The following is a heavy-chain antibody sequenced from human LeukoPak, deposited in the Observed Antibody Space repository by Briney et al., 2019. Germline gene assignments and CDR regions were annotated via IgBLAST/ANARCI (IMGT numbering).Heavy chain of an antibody. J-gene: IGHJ4*02. V-gene: IGHV1-46*01. CDR2: INPSGGST. CDR1: GYTFTSYY. Sequence: ASVKVSCKASGYTFTSYYMHWVRQAPGQGLEWMGIINPSGGSTSYAQKFQGRVTMTRDTSTSTVYMELSSLRSEDTAVYYCARDGKYYDSSGPLDYWGQGTLVTVSS. CDR3: ARDGKYYDSSGPLDY. D-gene: IGHD3-22*01.